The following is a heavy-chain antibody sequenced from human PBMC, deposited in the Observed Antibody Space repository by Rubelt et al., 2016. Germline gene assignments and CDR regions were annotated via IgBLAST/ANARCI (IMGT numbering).Heavy chain of an antibody. CDR2: IKQDGSEK. J-gene: IGHJ4*02. CDR1: GFTFSSYG. Sequence: LVESGGGVVQPGRSLRLSCAASGFTFSSYGMHWVRQAPGKGLEWVANIKQDGSEKYYVDSVKGRFTISRDNAKNSLYLQMNSLRAEDTAVYYCARDLCWGTNGVCYGLDDYWGQGTLVTVSS. D-gene: IGHD2-8*01. V-gene: IGHV3-7*01. CDR3: ARDLCWGTNGVCYGLDDY.